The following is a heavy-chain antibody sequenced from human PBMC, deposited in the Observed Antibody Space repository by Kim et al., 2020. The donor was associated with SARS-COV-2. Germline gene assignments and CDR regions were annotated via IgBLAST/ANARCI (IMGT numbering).Heavy chain of an antibody. V-gene: IGHV3-23*01. D-gene: IGHD3-10*01. CDR2: ITGNDGTT. CDR3: AKFGSFDS. J-gene: IGHJ4*02. CDR1: GFTFSNYG. Sequence: GGSLRLSCAASGFTFSNYGMTWVRQAPGKGLEWVSGITGNDGTTYYSDSVKGRFTISRDDSRSTLYLQMNSLRAEDTAVYYCAKFGSFDSLGQGTLVSVS.